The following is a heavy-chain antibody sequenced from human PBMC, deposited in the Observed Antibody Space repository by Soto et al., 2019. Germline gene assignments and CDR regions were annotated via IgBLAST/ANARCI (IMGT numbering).Heavy chain of an antibody. J-gene: IGHJ3*02. V-gene: IGHV5-51*01. D-gene: IGHD2-2*01. CDR3: ARRRSSTDFDI. Sequence: GESLKISCKASGYDFTSYWIGWVRQKPGKGLEWMAMIYPGDSDTRDSPSFQGQVTISADKSTSTAYLQWSNLKASDTAMYYCARRRSSTDFDIWGQGTMVTVSS. CDR2: IYPGDSDT. CDR1: GYDFTSYW.